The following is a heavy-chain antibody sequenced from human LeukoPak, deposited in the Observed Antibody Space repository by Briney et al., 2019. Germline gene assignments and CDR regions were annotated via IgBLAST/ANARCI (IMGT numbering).Heavy chain of an antibody. CDR3: ARDRRDALDA. Sequence: PSETLSLTCTVFGGSISSYYWSWIRQPAGKGLEWIGRFYSSGSTNYNPSLKSRVTMSVDTSKNQFSLKLSSVTAADTAMYYCARDRRDALDAWGQGTVVMVSS. J-gene: IGHJ3*01. CDR2: FYSSGST. CDR1: GGSISSYY. V-gene: IGHV4-4*07.